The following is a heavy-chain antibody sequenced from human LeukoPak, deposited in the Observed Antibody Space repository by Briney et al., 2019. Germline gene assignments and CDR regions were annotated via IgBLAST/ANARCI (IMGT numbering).Heavy chain of an antibody. V-gene: IGHV4-39*01. D-gene: IGHD6-13*01. Sequence: SETLSLTCTVSGGSINNGGYYWSWIRQHPGKGLEWIGYIYYSGSTYYNPSLKSRVTISVDTSKNQFSLKLSSVTAADTAVYYCARRVSSSWPFYYYMDVWGKGTTVTVSS. J-gene: IGHJ6*03. CDR3: ARRVSSSWPFYYYMDV. CDR1: GGSINNGGYY. CDR2: IYYSGST.